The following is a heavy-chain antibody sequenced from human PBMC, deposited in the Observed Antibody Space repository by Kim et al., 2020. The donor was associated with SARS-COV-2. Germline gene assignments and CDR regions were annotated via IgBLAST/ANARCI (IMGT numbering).Heavy chain of an antibody. Sequence: GGSLRLSCAASGFTFSSYAMHWVRQAPGKGLEWVAVISYDGINKYYADSVKGRFTISRDNSKNTLYLQMNSLRAEDTAVYYCARDWDSSSWVGAFDIWGQGTMVTVSS. CDR1: GFTFSSYA. D-gene: IGHD6-13*01. CDR2: ISYDGINK. V-gene: IGHV3-30-3*01. J-gene: IGHJ3*02. CDR3: ARDWDSSSWVGAFDI.